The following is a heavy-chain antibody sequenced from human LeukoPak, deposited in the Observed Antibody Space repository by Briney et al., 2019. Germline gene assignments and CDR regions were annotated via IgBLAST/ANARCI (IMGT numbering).Heavy chain of an antibody. CDR1: GFTFSTYW. Sequence: GGSLRLSCAASGFTFSTYWMHWVRQAPGKGLVWVSRINSDGTNRLNADSVKGRFTISRDNAENTLYLQMNSLRAEDTDVYYCARSHTSYSSSLPSSYYFNYWGQGALVSVSS. J-gene: IGHJ4*02. D-gene: IGHD6-13*01. CDR3: ARSHTSYSSSLPSSYYFNY. CDR2: INSDGTNR. V-gene: IGHV3-74*01.